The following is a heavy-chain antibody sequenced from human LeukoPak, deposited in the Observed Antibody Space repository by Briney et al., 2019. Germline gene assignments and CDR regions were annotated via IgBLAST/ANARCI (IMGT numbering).Heavy chain of an antibody. Sequence: GESLKISCKGSGYSFTSYWIGWVRQMPGKGLEWMGIIYPGDSDTRYSPSFQGQVTISADKSISTAYLQWSGLKASDTAMYYCARLRVVVPAAIGGWGYYYGMDVWGQGTTVTVSS. D-gene: IGHD2-2*01. CDR1: GYSFTSYW. J-gene: IGHJ6*02. CDR2: IYPGDSDT. CDR3: ARLRVVVPAAIGGWGYYYGMDV. V-gene: IGHV5-51*01.